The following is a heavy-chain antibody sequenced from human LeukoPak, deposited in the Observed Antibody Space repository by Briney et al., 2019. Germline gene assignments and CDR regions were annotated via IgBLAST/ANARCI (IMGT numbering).Heavy chain of an antibody. CDR3: ANPPAYYDFWSGYYYPESGY. CDR1: GFTFSSYG. CDR2: IRYDGSNK. V-gene: IGHV3-30*02. J-gene: IGHJ4*02. Sequence: GGSLRLSCAASGFTFSSYGMHWVRQAPGKGLEWVAFIRYDGSNKYYADSVKGRFTISRDNSKNTLYLQMNSLRAEDTAVYYCANPPAYYDFWSGYYYPESGYWGQGTLVTVSS. D-gene: IGHD3-3*01.